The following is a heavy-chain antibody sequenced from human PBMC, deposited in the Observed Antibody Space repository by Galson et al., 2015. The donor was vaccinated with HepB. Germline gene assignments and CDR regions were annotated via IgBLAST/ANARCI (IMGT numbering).Heavy chain of an antibody. CDR3: AGHYYDSSGFGFDP. V-gene: IGHV4-4*02. D-gene: IGHD3-22*01. Sequence: ETLSLTCAVSGGSISSSNWWSWVRQPPGKGLEWIWEIYHSGSTNYNPSLKSRVTISVDKSKNQFSLKLSSVTAADTAVYYCAGHYYDSSGFGFDPWGQGTLVTVSS. CDR2: IYHSGST. J-gene: IGHJ5*02. CDR1: GGSISSSNW.